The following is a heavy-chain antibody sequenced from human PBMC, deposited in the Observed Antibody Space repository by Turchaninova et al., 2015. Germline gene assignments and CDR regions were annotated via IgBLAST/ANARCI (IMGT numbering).Heavy chain of an antibody. J-gene: IGHJ5*02. Sequence: ASVKGRFIISRDNTKNSLSLRMNSLRVDDTAVYYCARDLNWNFDLWGQGALVTVSS. V-gene: IGHV3-21*01. D-gene: IGHD1-1*01. CDR3: ARDLNWNFDL.